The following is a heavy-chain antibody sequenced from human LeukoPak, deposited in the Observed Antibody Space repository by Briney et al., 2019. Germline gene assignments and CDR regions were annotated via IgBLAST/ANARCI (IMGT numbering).Heavy chain of an antibody. D-gene: IGHD2-2*01. CDR1: GYTFTSYG. Sequence: ASVKVSCKASGYTFTSYGISWVRQAPGQGLEWMGWISAYNGNTNYAQKLQGRVTMTTDTSTSTAYTELRSLRSDDTAVYYCARDRGCSSTSCYWLVRGVRYYFDYWGQGTLVTVSS. J-gene: IGHJ4*02. CDR3: ARDRGCSSTSCYWLVRGVRYYFDY. CDR2: ISAYNGNT. V-gene: IGHV1-18*01.